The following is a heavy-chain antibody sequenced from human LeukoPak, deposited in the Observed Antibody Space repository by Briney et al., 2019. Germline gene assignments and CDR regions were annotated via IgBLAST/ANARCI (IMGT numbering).Heavy chain of an antibody. Sequence: GGSLRLSCAASGFTFSSYAMSWVRQAPGKGLEWVSGISWNSGSIGYADSVKGRFTISRDNAKNSLYLQMNSLRAEDTALYYCAKDHGSHWGQGTLVTVSS. CDR3: AKDHGSH. CDR1: GFTFSSYA. V-gene: IGHV3-9*01. CDR2: ISWNSGSI. J-gene: IGHJ4*02. D-gene: IGHD1-26*01.